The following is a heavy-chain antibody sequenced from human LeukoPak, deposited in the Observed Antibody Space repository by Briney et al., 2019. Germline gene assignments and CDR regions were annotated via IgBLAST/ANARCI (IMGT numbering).Heavy chain of an antibody. CDR3: ARDPHYYDSSGYYYYFDY. D-gene: IGHD3-22*01. CDR2: INSDGSST. Sequence: PGGSLRLSCAASGFTFSSYWMHWVRQAPGKGLMWVPRINSDGSSTSYADSVKGRFTISRDNAKNTLYLQMNSLRAEDTAVYYCARDPHYYDSSGYYYYFDYWGQGTLVTVSS. CDR1: GFTFSSYW. V-gene: IGHV3-74*01. J-gene: IGHJ4*02.